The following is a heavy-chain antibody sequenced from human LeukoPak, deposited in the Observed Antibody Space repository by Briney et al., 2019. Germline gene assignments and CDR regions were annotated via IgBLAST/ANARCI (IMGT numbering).Heavy chain of an antibody. CDR2: IYPGDSDT. Sequence: GESLKISCKGSGYSFTSYWIGWVRQMSGKGLEWMGIIYPGDSDTRYSPSFQGQVTISADKSISTAYLQWSSLKASDTAMYYCAHCPYDSSGYYGAFDIWGQGTMVTVSS. V-gene: IGHV5-51*01. CDR1: GYSFTSYW. CDR3: AHCPYDSSGYYGAFDI. D-gene: IGHD3-22*01. J-gene: IGHJ3*02.